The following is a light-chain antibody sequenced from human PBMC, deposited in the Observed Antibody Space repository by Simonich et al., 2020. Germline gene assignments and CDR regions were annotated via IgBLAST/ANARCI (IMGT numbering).Light chain of an antibody. V-gene: IGKV3D-20*01. CDR1: QSVSSSY. J-gene: IGKJ4*01. CDR3: QQYGSSPFT. Sequence: EIVLTQSPGTLSLSPGERATLSCRASQSVSSSYLAWYQQKPGLAPRRLIYDASSRATSIPDRFSGSGSGTDFTLTICRLEPEDFAVYYCQQYGSSPFTFGGGTKVEIK. CDR2: DAS.